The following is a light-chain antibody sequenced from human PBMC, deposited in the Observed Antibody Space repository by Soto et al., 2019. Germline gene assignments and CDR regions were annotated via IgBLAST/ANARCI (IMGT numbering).Light chain of an antibody. J-gene: IGKJ5*01. CDR2: GAS. Sequence: EIVLTQSPGTLSLSPGERATLSCRASQSVSNNYLAWYQQKPGQAPRLLIYGASNRATGIPDRFSGSGSGTNVTLITSRLEPQDFEVYYCQQYGSSPITFGQGTRLEIK. V-gene: IGKV3-20*01. CDR1: QSVSNNY. CDR3: QQYGSSPIT.